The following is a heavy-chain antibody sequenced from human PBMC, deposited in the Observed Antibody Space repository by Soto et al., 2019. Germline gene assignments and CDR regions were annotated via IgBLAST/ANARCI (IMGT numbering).Heavy chain of an antibody. CDR2: ISGTGGDT. D-gene: IGHD2-15*01. CDR3: VNATDSAGSEYETHS. Sequence: GGSLRLSCAASGFTFRSYAMSWVRQAPGKGLEWVSGISGTGGDTYYADSVKGRFTISRDNSKNTLYLQMNSLRAEDTDVYYCVNATDSAGSEYETHSRGVGPLVTAPQ. CDR1: GFTFRSYA. V-gene: IGHV3-23*01. J-gene: IGHJ5*01.